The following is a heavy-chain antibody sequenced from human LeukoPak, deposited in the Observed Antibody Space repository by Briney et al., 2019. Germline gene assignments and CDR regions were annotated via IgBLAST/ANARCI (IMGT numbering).Heavy chain of an antibody. CDR1: GFTFNTYA. CDR2: IKGGGGDP. J-gene: IGHJ4*02. Sequence: GGSLRLSCVDSGFTFNTYAMGWVRQSPGRGLEWVSSIKGGGGDPFYADSVKGRFTISRDNSKNTLFLQLNSLRAEDSAVYYCAQGGHDFNPFYCWGQGPLVTVSS. V-gene: IGHV3-23*01. D-gene: IGHD2-21*02. CDR3: AQGGHDFNPFYC.